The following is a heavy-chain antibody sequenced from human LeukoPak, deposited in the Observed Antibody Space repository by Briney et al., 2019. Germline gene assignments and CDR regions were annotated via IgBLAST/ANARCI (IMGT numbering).Heavy chain of an antibody. V-gene: IGHV3-30*02. J-gene: IGHJ4*02. Sequence: GGSLRLSCAASGFAFSSYGMHWVRQAPGKGLGWVAFIRYDGSNKYYADSVKGRFTISRDNSKNTLYLQMNSLRAEDTAVYYCAKDGVMEWPSLPNLGDYWGQGTLVTVSS. CDR3: AKDGVMEWPSLPNLGDY. D-gene: IGHD3-3*01. CDR2: IRYDGSNK. CDR1: GFAFSSYG.